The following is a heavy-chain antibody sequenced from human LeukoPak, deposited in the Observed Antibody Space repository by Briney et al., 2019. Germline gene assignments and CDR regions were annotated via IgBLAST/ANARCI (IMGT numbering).Heavy chain of an antibody. V-gene: IGHV3-53*01. CDR1: GFAVGRNY. J-gene: IGHJ4*02. Sequence: GGSLRLSRVASGFAVGRNYMSWVRQAPGKGLECVSLIYSGGAIRYADSVKGRFTISRDSSKNTLFLQMNDLTVEDTARYYCARRPGNWGQGILVTVSS. D-gene: IGHD1-14*01. CDR2: IYSGGAI. CDR3: ARRPGN.